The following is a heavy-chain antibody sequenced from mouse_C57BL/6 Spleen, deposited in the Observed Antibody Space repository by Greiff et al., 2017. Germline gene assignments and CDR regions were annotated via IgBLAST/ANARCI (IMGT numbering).Heavy chain of an antibody. Sequence: QVKLQQPGAELVKPGAPVKLSCQASGYTFTSFRMHWVKQRPGRGLERIGRIDPNSGGTKYNEKFKSKATRTVDKPSSPAHMQPSSLTSEDSAVYYCARWGTDGPVADWGEGTLVTVCA. D-gene: IGHD2-3*01. CDR3: ARWGTDGPVAD. J-gene: IGHJ3*01. CDR1: GYTFTSFR. V-gene: IGHV1-72*01. CDR2: IDPNSGGT.